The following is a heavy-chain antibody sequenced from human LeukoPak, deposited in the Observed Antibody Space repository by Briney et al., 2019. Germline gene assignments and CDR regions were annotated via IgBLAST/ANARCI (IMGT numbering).Heavy chain of an antibody. Sequence: GGSLRLSCAASGFIFSTYWMSWVRQAPGKGVECVANIKQDGSETHYVDSVKGRFTISRDNGRNSMYLQMNSLRAEDTAVYYCARDRYYFGSGSYPWYFDLWGRGTLVTVSS. CDR3: ARDRYYFGSGSYPWYFDL. V-gene: IGHV3-7*01. CDR1: GFIFSTYW. D-gene: IGHD3-10*01. CDR2: IKQDGSET. J-gene: IGHJ2*01.